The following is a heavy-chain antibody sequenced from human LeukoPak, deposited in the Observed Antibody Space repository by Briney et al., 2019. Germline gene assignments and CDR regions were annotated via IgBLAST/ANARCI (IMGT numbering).Heavy chain of an antibody. V-gene: IGHV4-59*01. J-gene: IGHJ6*02. CDR3: ARFVPYCSSTSCYTNYYYYGMDV. Sequence: SETLSLTCTVSGGSISSYYWSWIRQPPGKGLERVGYIYYSGSTNYNPSLKSRVTISVDTSKNQFSLKLSSVTAADTAVYYCARFVPYCSSTSCYTNYYYYGMDVWGQGTTVTVSS. CDR2: IYYSGST. CDR1: GGSISSYY. D-gene: IGHD2-2*02.